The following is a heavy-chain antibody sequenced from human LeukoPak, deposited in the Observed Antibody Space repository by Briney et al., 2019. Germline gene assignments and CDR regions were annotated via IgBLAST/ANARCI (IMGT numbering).Heavy chain of an antibody. V-gene: IGHV1-69*06. Sequence: ASVKVSCKASGGTFSSYAISWVRQAPGQGLEWMGGIIPIFGTANYAQKFQGRVTITADKSTSTAYMELSSLRSEDTAVYYCAGQGIFGVVTLYYYMDVWGKGTTVTVSS. CDR1: GGTFSSYA. D-gene: IGHD3-3*01. CDR3: AGQGIFGVVTLYYYMDV. CDR2: IIPIFGTA. J-gene: IGHJ6*03.